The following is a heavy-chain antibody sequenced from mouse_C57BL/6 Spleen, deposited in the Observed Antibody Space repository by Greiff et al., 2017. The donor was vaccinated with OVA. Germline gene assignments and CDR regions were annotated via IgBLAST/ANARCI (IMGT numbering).Heavy chain of an antibody. Sequence: QVQLQQPGAELVMPGASVKLSCKASGYTFTSYWMHWVKQRPGQGLEWIGEIDPSDSYTNYNQKFKGKSTLTVDKSSSTAYMQLSSLTSEDSAVYYCASLMTTSGMDYWGQGTSVTVSS. CDR2: IDPSDSYT. J-gene: IGHJ4*01. D-gene: IGHD1-1*01. CDR3: ASLMTTSGMDY. V-gene: IGHV1-69*01. CDR1: GYTFTSYW.